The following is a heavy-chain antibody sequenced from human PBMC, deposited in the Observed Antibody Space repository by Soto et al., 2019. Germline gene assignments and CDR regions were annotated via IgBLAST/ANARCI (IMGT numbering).Heavy chain of an antibody. J-gene: IGHJ6*02. CDR2: ISPRTGSA. CDR3: ARGPYYGPAYGTDV. V-gene: IGHV1-2*02. Sequence: ASLKVSCKASGYTFSDYYIHWVLQAPGQGLEWMGWISPRTGSANFAQRFQGRVSMTRDTSITTAYMELRRLKSDDTAVYYCARGPYYGPAYGTDVWGQGTTVTVSS. CDR1: GYTFSDYY. D-gene: IGHD3-10*01.